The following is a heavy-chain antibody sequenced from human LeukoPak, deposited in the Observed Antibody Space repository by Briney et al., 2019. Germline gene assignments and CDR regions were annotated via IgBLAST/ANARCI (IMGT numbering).Heavy chain of an antibody. CDR3: ARVRYRLAETYIDY. V-gene: IGHV4-38-2*02. D-gene: IGHD3-16*01. Sequence: PSETLSLTCTVSGYSISSGFYWGWIRQPPGKGLECIGSIYHSGSTYYNPSLKSRVTISVDTSKNQFSLKLSSVTAADTAVYYCARVRYRLAETYIDYWGQGTLVTVSS. CDR1: GYSISSGFY. J-gene: IGHJ4*02. CDR2: IYHSGST.